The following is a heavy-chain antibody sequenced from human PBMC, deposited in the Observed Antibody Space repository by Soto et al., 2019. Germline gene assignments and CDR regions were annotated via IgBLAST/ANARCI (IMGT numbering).Heavy chain of an antibody. CDR3: ARANYYESSGPDY. CDR2: IYYSGST. Sequence: SETLSLTCTVSGGSISSGDYYWSWIRQPPGKGLEWIGYIYYSGSTYYNPSLKSRVTISVDTSKNQFSLKLSSVTAADTAVYYCARANYYESSGPDYWGQGTLVTVSS. J-gene: IGHJ4*02. D-gene: IGHD3-22*01. CDR1: GGSISSGDYY. V-gene: IGHV4-30-4*01.